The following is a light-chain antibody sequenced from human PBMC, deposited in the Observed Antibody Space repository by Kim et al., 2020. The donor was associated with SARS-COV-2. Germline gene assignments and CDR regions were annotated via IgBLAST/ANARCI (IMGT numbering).Light chain of an antibody. J-gene: IGLJ3*02. V-gene: IGLV3-19*01. CDR1: SLRSYY. CDR2: GKN. CDR3: NSRDSSGNHLV. Sequence: ALGQTVRITCQGDSLRSYYASWYQQKPGQAPVLVIYGKNNRPSGIPDRFSGSSSGNTASLTITGAQVEDEADYYCNSRDSSGNHLVFGGGTKLTVL.